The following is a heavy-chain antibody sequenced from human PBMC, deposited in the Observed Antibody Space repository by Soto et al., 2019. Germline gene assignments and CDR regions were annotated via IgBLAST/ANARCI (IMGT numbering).Heavy chain of an antibody. CDR3: ARYSGKYQGPIDY. Sequence: QVQLVESGGGVVQPGRPLRLSCAASGFTFSHYGIHWVRQAPGKGLEWLAVISYDGSNKHYADSVKGRFTVSRDNSKNTLYLQMNSLRAEDTAVYFCARYSGKYQGPIDYWGQGTLVTVSS. CDR2: ISYDGSNK. D-gene: IGHD1-26*01. CDR1: GFTFSHYG. V-gene: IGHV3-30*03. J-gene: IGHJ4*02.